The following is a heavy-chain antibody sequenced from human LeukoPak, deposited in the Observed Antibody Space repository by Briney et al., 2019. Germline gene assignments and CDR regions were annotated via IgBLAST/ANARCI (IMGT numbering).Heavy chain of an antibody. CDR3: ARVHDDFWSGYYFDY. V-gene: IGHV1-18*01. CDR1: GYTFTSYG. Sequence: ASVKVSCKASGYTFTSYGISWVRQAPGQGLEWMGWISAYNGNTNYAQKLQGGVTMTTDTSTSTAYMELRSLRSDDTAVYYCARVHDDFWSGYYFDYWGQGTLVTVSS. J-gene: IGHJ4*02. D-gene: IGHD3-3*01. CDR2: ISAYNGNT.